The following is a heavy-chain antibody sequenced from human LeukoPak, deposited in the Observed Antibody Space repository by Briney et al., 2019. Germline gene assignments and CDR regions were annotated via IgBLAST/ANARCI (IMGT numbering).Heavy chain of an antibody. Sequence: GASVKVSCKASGYTFTSYGISWVRQAPGQGLEWMGGIIPIFGTANYAQKFQGRVTITADESTSTAYMELSSLRSEDTAVYYCARWTLGAPYYFDYWGQGTLVTVSS. V-gene: IGHV1-69*13. CDR3: ARWTLGAPYYFDY. CDR1: GYTFTSYG. D-gene: IGHD1-26*01. CDR2: IIPIFGTA. J-gene: IGHJ4*02.